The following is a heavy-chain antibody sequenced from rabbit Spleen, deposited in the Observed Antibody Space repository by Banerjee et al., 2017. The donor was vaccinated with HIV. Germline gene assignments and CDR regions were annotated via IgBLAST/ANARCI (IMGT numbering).Heavy chain of an antibody. Sequence: EESGGDLVKPGASLTLTCTASGFSFSSRYWICWVRQAPGKGPEWIACIYNGDGTTYYASWVNGRFTISRSTSLNTVTLQMTSLTGADTATYFCARDLTSAIGWNFGLWGPGTLVTVS. CDR2: IYNGDGTT. D-gene: IGHD1-1*01. V-gene: IGHV1S47*01. J-gene: IGHJ6*01. CDR1: GFSFSSRYW. CDR3: ARDLTSAIGWNFGL.